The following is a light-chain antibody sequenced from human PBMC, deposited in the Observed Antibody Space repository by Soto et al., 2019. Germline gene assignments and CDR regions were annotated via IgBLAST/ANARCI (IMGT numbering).Light chain of an antibody. V-gene: IGKV3-11*01. CDR1: QSVSSY. CDR3: QQRRNWPLT. J-gene: IGKJ4*01. Sequence: EIVLTQSPATLSLSPGERATLSCRASQSVSSYLAWYQQKPGQAPRLLIYDASNRATGIPARFSGSGSGTAFTPTISTLEPEDFAVFYCQQRRNWPLTFGGGTKVEIK. CDR2: DAS.